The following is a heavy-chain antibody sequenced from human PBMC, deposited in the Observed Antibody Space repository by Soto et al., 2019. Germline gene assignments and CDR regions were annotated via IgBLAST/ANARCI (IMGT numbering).Heavy chain of an antibody. D-gene: IGHD2-15*01. CDR3: ARDIPGGYCSGGSCYYYYGMDV. V-gene: IGHV1-69*01. CDR1: GGTFSDYA. J-gene: IGHJ6*02. CDR2: IIPIFGTL. Sequence: QVHLVQSGAEVKKPGSSVKVSCKASGGTFSDYAISWVRQAPGQGLEWMGGIIPIFGTLKYAQKFQGRVTITADESTRTAYMELSSLRSEDTAVYYCARDIPGGYCSGGSCYYYYGMDVWGQGTTVTVSS.